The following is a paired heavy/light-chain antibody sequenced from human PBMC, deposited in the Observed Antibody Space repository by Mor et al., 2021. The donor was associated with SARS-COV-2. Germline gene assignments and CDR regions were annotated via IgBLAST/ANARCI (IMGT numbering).Light chain of an antibody. J-gene: IGLJ3*02. CDR3: QAADSSGTYWV. Sequence: SYELTQPPSVSVSPGQTARITCSADALPKQYAYWYQQKPGQAPVLVIYKDSERFSGIPERFSGSSSGTTVTLTISGVQAEDEADYYCQAADSSGTYWVFGGGTKLTVL. V-gene: IGLV3-25*03. CDR2: KDS. CDR1: ALPKQY.
Heavy chain of an antibody. D-gene: IGHD3-10*01. V-gene: IGHV5-10-1*03. CDR3: ARLGGEGAEREYDYYGMDV. CDR2: IDPSDSHT. J-gene: IGHJ6*02. Sequence: EVQLVQSGAEVKKPGESLRISCKGSGYSFTSYWISWVRQMPGKGLEWMGRIDPSDSHTNYSPSLQGHVTMSADKTISTAYLQWSSLKASDTAMYYCARLGGEGAEREYDYYGMDVWGQGTTVTVSS. CDR1: GYSFTSYW.